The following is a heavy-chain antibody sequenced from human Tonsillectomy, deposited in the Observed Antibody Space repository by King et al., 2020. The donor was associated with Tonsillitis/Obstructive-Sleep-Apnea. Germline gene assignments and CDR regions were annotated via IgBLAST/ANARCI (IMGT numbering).Heavy chain of an antibody. Sequence: QLVQSGAEVKKPGESLRISCKGSGYMSTSYWISWVRQVPGKGLEWMGRIDPSDSYTNYSPSFQGHVTISADKSISTAYLQWSSLKASDTAMYYCARLAGTQNYYYYMDVWGKGTTVTVSS. CDR3: ARLAGTQNYYYYMDV. CDR1: GYMSTSYW. D-gene: IGHD6-19*01. CDR2: IDPSDSYT. J-gene: IGHJ6*03. V-gene: IGHV5-10-1*01.